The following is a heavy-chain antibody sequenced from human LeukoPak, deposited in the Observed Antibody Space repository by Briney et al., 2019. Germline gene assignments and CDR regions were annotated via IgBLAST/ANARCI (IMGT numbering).Heavy chain of an antibody. CDR2: IRREAYGGTT. J-gene: IGHJ4*02. CDR3: TRGGGFASGCYGFDY. Sequence: GGSLRLSCTASGFNFGDYAMSWFRQAPGKGLEWVGFIRREAYGGTTEYAASVKGRFTISRDDSKSIAYLQMNSLKTEDTAVYYCTRGGGFASGCYGFDYWGQGTLVTVSS. CDR1: GFNFGDYA. V-gene: IGHV3-49*03. D-gene: IGHD6-19*01.